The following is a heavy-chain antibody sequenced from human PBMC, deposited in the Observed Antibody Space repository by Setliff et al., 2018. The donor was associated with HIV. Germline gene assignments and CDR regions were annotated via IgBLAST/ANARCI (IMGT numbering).Heavy chain of an antibody. CDR1: GGSFSSYH. J-gene: IGHJ4*02. V-gene: IGHV4-4*07. Sequence: SETLSLTCTVSGGSFSSYHWSWIRHRAGKGLEWIGHIYASGSTKYNPSLESRVTISVDRSKNQFSLKLSSVTAADTAVYYCARTPEDYDQYFFDRWGQGTLVTVSS. CDR3: ARTPEDYDQYFFDR. CDR2: IYASGST. D-gene: IGHD3-22*01.